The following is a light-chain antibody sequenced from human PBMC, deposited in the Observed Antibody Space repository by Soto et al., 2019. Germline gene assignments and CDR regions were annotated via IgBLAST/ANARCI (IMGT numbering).Light chain of an antibody. CDR3: SSYAGSNYV. V-gene: IGLV2-8*01. CDR1: SSDVGCYTY. J-gene: IGLJ1*01. Sequence: QSVLTQPPSASGSPGQSVTISCTGTSSDVGCYTYVSWYQQHPGKAPKLMIYEVSKRPSGVPDRFSGSKSGNTASLTVSGLQAEDEADYYCSSYAGSNYVFGTGTKLTVL. CDR2: EVS.